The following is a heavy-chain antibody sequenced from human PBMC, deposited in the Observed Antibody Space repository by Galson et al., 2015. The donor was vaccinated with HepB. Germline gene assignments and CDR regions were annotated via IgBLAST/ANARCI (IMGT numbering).Heavy chain of an antibody. CDR3: AREHGGITMVRGVFREFDY. V-gene: IGHV3-33*01. Sequence: SLRLSCAASGFTFSSYSMHWVRQAPGKGLEWVAVIWYDGSNKYYADSVKGRFTISSDNSKNTLYLQMNSLRAEDTAVYYCAREHGGITMVRGVFREFDYWGQGTLVTVSS. J-gene: IGHJ4*02. D-gene: IGHD3-10*01. CDR1: GFTFSSYS. CDR2: IWYDGSNK.